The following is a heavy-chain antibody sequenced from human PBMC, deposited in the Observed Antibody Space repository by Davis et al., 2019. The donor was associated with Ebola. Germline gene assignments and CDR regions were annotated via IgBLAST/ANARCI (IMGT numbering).Heavy chain of an antibody. CDR1: GYSFTNYW. J-gene: IGHJ3*02. V-gene: IGHV5-51*01. Sequence: GESLKIPCKGSGYSFTNYWIGRVRQKPGKGLEWMGIIYPGDSDTRYSPSFQGQVTISADKSISTAYLQWSSLKASDTAMYYCARHVIVGAKSFDAFDIWGQGTTVTVSS. CDR3: ARHVIVGAKSFDAFDI. D-gene: IGHD1-26*01. CDR2: IYPGDSDT.